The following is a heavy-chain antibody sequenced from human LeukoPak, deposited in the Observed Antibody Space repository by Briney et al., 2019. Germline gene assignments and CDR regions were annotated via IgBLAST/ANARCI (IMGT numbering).Heavy chain of an antibody. CDR3: ARGHYDILTGYVDY. Sequence: PGGSLRLSCAASGFTFSRDWMHWVRQAPGKGLEWVAVISYDGSNKYYADSVKGRFTISRDNSKNTLYLQMNSLRAEDTAVYYCARGHYDILTGYVDYWGQGTLVTVSS. CDR1: GFTFSRDW. J-gene: IGHJ4*02. D-gene: IGHD3-9*01. CDR2: ISYDGSNK. V-gene: IGHV3-30*03.